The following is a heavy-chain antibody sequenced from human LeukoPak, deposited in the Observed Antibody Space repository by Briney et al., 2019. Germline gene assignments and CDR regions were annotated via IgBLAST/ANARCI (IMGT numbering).Heavy chain of an antibody. J-gene: IGHJ4*02. CDR2: IFTSGST. CDR1: GGSVSNYY. Sequence: SETLSLTCTVSGGSVSNYYWSWIRQPAGKGLEWIGRIFTSGSTNYNPSLKSRVTMSVDTSKNQFSLKLSSVTAADTAAYYCARGGGYTYGPGNFEYWGQGTLVTVSS. D-gene: IGHD5-18*01. V-gene: IGHV4-4*07. CDR3: ARGGGYTYGPGNFEY.